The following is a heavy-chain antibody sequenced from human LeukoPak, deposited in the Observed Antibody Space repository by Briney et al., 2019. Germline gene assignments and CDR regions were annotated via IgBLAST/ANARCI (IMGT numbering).Heavy chain of an antibody. CDR2: IHYSGST. CDR1: GGSISSYY. J-gene: IGHJ5*02. CDR3: AREYRAPIYNWFDP. D-gene: IGHD5-18*01. V-gene: IGHV4-59*01. Sequence: SETLSLTCTVSGGSISSYYWSWIRQPPGKGLEWIGYIHYSGSTHYNPSLKSRVTISVDTSKNQVSLKLRSVTAADTAVYYCAREYRAPIYNWFDPWGQGTLVTVSS.